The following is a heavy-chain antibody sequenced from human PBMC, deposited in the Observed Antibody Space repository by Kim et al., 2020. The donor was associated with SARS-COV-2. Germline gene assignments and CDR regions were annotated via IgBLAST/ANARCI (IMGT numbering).Heavy chain of an antibody. Sequence: GGSLRLSCAASGFTFSSYSMNWVRQAPGKGLEWVSYISSSSTIYYADSVKGRFTISRDNAKNSLYLQMNSLRDEDTAVYYCARDHTMLRGVIIYYYYGMDVWGQGTTVTVSS. J-gene: IGHJ6*02. V-gene: IGHV3-48*02. CDR3: ARDHTMLRGVIIYYYYGMDV. D-gene: IGHD3-10*01. CDR1: GFTFSSYS. CDR2: ISSSSTI.